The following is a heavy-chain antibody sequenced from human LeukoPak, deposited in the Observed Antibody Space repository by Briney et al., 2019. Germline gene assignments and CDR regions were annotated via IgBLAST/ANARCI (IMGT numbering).Heavy chain of an antibody. CDR3: ASYRSSYWYFAL. D-gene: IGHD1-14*01. CDR2: IYYSGST. CDR1: GGSISSSSYY. V-gene: IGHV4-39*01. Sequence: SETLSLTCTVSGGSISSSSYYWGWIRQPPGKGLEWIGSIYYSGSTYYNPSLKSRVTISEDTSKNQFSLKLSSVTAADTAVYYCASYRSSYWYFALWGRGTLVTVSS. J-gene: IGHJ2*01.